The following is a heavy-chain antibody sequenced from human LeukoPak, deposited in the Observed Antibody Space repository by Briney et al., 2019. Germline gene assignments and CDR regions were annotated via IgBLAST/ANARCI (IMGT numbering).Heavy chain of an antibody. CDR3: ARGPIYYYDSRGAFDI. Sequence: GASVKVSCKASGYTFTSYDINWVRQAPGQGLEWMGWINPNSGGTNYAQKFQGRVTMTRDTSISTAYMELSRLRSDDTAVYYCARGPIYYYDSRGAFDIWGQGTMVTVSS. J-gene: IGHJ3*02. V-gene: IGHV1-2*02. CDR1: GYTFTSYD. D-gene: IGHD3-22*01. CDR2: INPNSGGT.